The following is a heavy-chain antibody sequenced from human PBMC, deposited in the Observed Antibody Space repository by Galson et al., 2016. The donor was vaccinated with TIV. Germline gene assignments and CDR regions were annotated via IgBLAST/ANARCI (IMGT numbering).Heavy chain of an antibody. J-gene: IGHJ6*02. CDR2: IVPILGMT. CDR1: GGTFHRYT. CDR3: HVVITSGDYYGLDV. Sequence: SVKVSCKASGGTFHRYTISWVRQAPRQGLEWMGRIVPILGMTNYAEKFQGRVTITADRSTSTAYMELSSLRSEDTAVYYSHVVITSGDYYGLDVWGQGTTVTVSS. D-gene: IGHD3-22*01. V-gene: IGHV1-69*02.